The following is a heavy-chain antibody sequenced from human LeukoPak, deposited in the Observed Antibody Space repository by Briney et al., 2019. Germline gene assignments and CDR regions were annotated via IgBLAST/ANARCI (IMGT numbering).Heavy chain of an antibody. CDR2: IYYSGST. V-gene: IGHV4-31*03. J-gene: IGHJ4*02. D-gene: IGHD3-9*01. CDR3: ARYDILTGLFDY. Sequence: PSQTLSLTCTVSGGSISSGGYYWSWIRQHPGKGLEWIGYIYYSGSTYYNPSLKSRVTISVDTSKNQFSLKLSSVTAADTAVYYCARYDILTGLFDYWGREPWSPSPQ. CDR1: GGSISSGGYY.